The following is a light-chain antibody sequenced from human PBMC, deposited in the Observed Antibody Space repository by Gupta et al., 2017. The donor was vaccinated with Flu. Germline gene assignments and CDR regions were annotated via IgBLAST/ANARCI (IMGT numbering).Light chain of an antibody. CDR1: QSISSY. J-gene: IGKJ2*01. V-gene: IGKV1-39*01. Sequence: SSLSASVGDRVTITCRASQSISSYLNWYQQKPGKAPKLLIYAASSLQSGVPSRFSGSGSGTDFTLTISSRQPEDFATYYCQQSDSNPRYTFGQGTKLEIK. CDR3: QQSDSNPRYT. CDR2: AAS.